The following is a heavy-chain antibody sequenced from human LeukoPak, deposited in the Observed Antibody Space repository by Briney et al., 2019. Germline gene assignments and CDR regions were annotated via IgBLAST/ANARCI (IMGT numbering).Heavy chain of an antibody. J-gene: IGHJ4*02. D-gene: IGHD2-15*01. CDR2: INPNSGGT. CDR1: GYTFTGYY. Sequence: ASVKVSCKASGYTFTGYYMHWVRQAPGQGLEWMGWINPNSGGTNYAQKFQSRVTMTRDTSISTAYMELSRLRSDDTAVYYCARFNVRGYCSGGSCSSVDYWGQGTLVTVSS. CDR3: ARFNVRGYCSGGSCSSVDY. V-gene: IGHV1-2*02.